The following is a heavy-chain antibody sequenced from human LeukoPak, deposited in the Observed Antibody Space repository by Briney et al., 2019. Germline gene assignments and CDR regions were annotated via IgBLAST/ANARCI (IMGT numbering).Heavy chain of an antibody. Sequence: GGSLRLSCASSGFSFSDSAVSWVRHSPGEGLKWVSSISDTGGRTYYADSVKGRFTITRDNSRNTVNLQMYGLRADDTARYFCAKGGQDFDFWRFDLWGQGILVIVSS. J-gene: IGHJ5*02. CDR3: AKGGQDFDFWRFDL. CDR2: ISDTGGRT. D-gene: IGHD3-3*01. V-gene: IGHV3-23*01. CDR1: GFSFSDSA.